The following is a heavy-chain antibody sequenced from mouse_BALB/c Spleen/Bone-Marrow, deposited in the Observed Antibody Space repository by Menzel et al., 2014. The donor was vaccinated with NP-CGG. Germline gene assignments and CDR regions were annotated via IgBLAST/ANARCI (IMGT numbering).Heavy chain of an antibody. J-gene: IGHJ2*01. CDR2: ISSGSSTI. CDR1: GFTFSSFG. CDR3: TRGGNWEDFDY. D-gene: IGHD4-1*01. Sequence: EVQVVESGGGLVQPGGSRRLSCAASGFTFSSFGMYWVRQAPERGLEWVAYISSGSSTIFYADTVKGRFTISRDNPKNTLFLQMTSLRSEDTAMYYCTRGGNWEDFDYWGQGTTLTVSS. V-gene: IGHV5-17*02.